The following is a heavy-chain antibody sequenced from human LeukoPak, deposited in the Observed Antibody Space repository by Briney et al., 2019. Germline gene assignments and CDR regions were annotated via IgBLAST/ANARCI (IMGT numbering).Heavy chain of an antibody. J-gene: IGHJ4*02. CDR1: GFTFSSYG. D-gene: IGHD2-15*01. CDR2: IRYDGSNK. Sequence: PGGSLRLSCAASGFTFSSYGMHWVRQAPGKGLEWVAFIRYDGSNKYYADSVKGRFTISGDNSKNTLYLQMNSLRAEDTAVYYCAKVPAVVAAYFDYWGQGTLVTVSS. V-gene: IGHV3-30*02. CDR3: AKVPAVVAAYFDY.